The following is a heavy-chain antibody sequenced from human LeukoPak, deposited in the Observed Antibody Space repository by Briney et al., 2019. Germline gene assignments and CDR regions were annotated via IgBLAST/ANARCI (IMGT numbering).Heavy chain of an antibody. CDR2: ISGSGGST. CDR1: GFTFSSYA. Sequence: GGSLRPSCAASGFTFSSYAMSWVRQAPGKGLEWGSAISGSGGSTYYADSVKGRFTISRDNSKNTLYLQMSSLRAEDTAVYYCARGSWHDYWGQGTLVTVSS. V-gene: IGHV3-23*01. CDR3: ARGSWHDY. J-gene: IGHJ4*02.